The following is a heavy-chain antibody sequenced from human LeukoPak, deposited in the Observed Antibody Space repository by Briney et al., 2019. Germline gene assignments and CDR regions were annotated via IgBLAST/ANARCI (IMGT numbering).Heavy chain of an antibody. CDR1: GFTFNSYG. CDR3: AKEYYGSGSYSYYYYYMDV. J-gene: IGHJ6*03. V-gene: IGHV3-30*02. CDR2: IRYDGSTK. D-gene: IGHD3-10*01. Sequence: GGSLRLSCAASGFTFNSYGMHWVHQAPGKGLEWVTFIRYDGSTKFYADSVRGRFTISRDNSKSTLYLQMNSLRAEDTAVYYCAKEYYGSGSYSYYYYYMDVWGKGTTVTVSS.